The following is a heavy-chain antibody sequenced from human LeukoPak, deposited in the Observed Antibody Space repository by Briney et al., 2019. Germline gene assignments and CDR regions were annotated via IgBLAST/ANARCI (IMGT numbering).Heavy chain of an antibody. V-gene: IGHV3-48*02. Sequence: GASLRLSWAASGCTFTRYRMVWVRKAPWKGLEWVSYISGSTSAVYYADSVRGRFTISRDNAKNSLYLQMNSLRDDDTVVYYCARRERQSANFYYFDYWGQGTLVTVSS. D-gene: IGHD1-7*01. CDR2: ISGSTSAV. J-gene: IGHJ4*02. CDR3: ARRERQSANFYYFDY. CDR1: GCTFTRYR.